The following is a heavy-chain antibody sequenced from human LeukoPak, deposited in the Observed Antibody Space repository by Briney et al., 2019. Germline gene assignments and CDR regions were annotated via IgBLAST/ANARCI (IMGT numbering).Heavy chain of an antibody. CDR3: AKLKYSSGYFDY. V-gene: IGHV3-23*01. CDR2: ISGGGGST. J-gene: IGHJ4*02. D-gene: IGHD3-22*01. CDR1: GFTFSSYA. Sequence: PGGSLRLSCAASGFTFSSYAMTWVRQAPGKGLEWVSGISGGGGSTYYADSVKGRFTISRDNSKNTLYLQMNSLRAEDTAVYYCAKLKYSSGYFDYWGQGTLVTVSS.